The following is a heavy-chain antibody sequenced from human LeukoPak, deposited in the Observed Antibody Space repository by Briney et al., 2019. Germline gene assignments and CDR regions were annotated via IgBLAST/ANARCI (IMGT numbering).Heavy chain of an antibody. CDR3: ARDLWNFYDDSGYNRDFDS. V-gene: IGHV1-18*01. D-gene: IGHD3-22*01. J-gene: IGHJ5*01. Sequence: GASVRVFCKATSRISWVRQAPGQGLEWMGWIGTYGGDTYYAQKSQGRITVTTDTSTSTVYMELRNLRSDDTAVYYCARDLWNFYDDSGYNRDFDSWGQGTLVTVSS. CDR1: TSR. CDR2: IGTYGGDT.